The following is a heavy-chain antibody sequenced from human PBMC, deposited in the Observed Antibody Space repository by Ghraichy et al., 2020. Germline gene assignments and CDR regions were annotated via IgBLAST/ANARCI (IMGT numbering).Heavy chain of an antibody. Sequence: TLSLTCTVSGGSISSYFWNWIRQPPGKGLEWIGYIYYTGSTKYNPSLKSRVTISIDTSKSQFSLKLSSVTAADTAVYYCARDTNWGIDYWGQGTLVTVSS. CDR2: IYYTGST. V-gene: IGHV4-59*01. CDR1: GGSISSYF. CDR3: ARDTNWGIDY. J-gene: IGHJ4*02. D-gene: IGHD3-16*01.